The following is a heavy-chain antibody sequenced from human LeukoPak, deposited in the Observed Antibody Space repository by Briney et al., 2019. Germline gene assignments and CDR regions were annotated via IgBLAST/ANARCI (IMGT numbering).Heavy chain of an antibody. J-gene: IGHJ5*02. D-gene: IGHD2-21*02. Sequence: SVKVSCKASGYTFTGDYMHWVRQAPGQGLEWMGWINPNSGGTNYAQKFQGRVTMTRDTSISTAYMELSRLRSDDTAVYYCARGYCGGDFPTNWFDPWGQGTLVTVSS. CDR2: INPNSGGT. V-gene: IGHV1-2*02. CDR1: GYTFTGDY. CDR3: ARGYCGGDFPTNWFDP.